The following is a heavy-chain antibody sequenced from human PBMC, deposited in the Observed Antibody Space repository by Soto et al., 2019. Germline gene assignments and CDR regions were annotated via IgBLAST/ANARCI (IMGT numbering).Heavy chain of an antibody. Sequence: PSETLSLTCTISGGSIRSYYWSWIRQPPGKGPEWIGYIDYSGTTNYNPSLGSRVTISVDTSKNQFSLKLRSVTAADAAVYFCVGEMFGGFRFDFWGQGTLVTVSS. CDR1: GGSIRSYY. V-gene: IGHV4-59*01. D-gene: IGHD3-3*01. CDR2: IDYSGTT. CDR3: VGEMFGGFRFDF. J-gene: IGHJ4*02.